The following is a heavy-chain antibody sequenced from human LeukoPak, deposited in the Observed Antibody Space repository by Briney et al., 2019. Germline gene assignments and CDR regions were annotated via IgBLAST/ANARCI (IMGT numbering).Heavy chain of an antibody. CDR2: IIPILGIA. V-gene: IGHV1-69*04. D-gene: IGHD2-15*01. CDR3: ARQPDCSGGSCYDYYYYGMDV. Sequence: SVKVSCKASGGTFSSYAISWVRQAPGQGLEWMGRIIPILGIANYAQKFQGRVTITADKSTSTAYMELSSLRSEDTAVYYCARQPDCSGGSCYDYYYYGMDVWGQGTTVTVSS. J-gene: IGHJ6*02. CDR1: GGTFSSYA.